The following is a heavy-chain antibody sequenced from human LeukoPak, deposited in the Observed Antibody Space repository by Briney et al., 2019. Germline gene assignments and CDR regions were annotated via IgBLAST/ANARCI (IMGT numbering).Heavy chain of an antibody. CDR1: GYTFTSYY. V-gene: IGHV1-46*01. CDR2: INPSGGST. J-gene: IGHJ3*02. D-gene: IGHD5-12*01. Sequence: ASVKVSCKASGYTFTSYYMHWVRQAPGQGLEWMGIINPSGGSTSYAQKFQGRVTMTRDTSTSAVYVELSSLRSEDTAVYYCARDSGYDYSAFDIWGQGTMVTVSS. CDR3: ARDSGYDYSAFDI.